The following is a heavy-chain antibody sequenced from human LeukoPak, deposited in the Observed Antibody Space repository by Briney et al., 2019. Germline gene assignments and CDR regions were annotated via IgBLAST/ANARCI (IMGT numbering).Heavy chain of an antibody. V-gene: IGHV4-34*01. CDR1: GGSLSGYY. CDR3: ARRGSGSSYYYYTFPY. CDR2: INHSGNT. Sequence: SETLSLTCAVYGGSLSGYYWSWIRQPPGKGLEWIGEINHSGNTNYNPSLKSRVTMSVDTSKNHFYLKLSSVTAADTAVYYCARRGSGSSYYYYTFPYWGQGTLVTVSS. J-gene: IGHJ4*02. D-gene: IGHD1-26*01.